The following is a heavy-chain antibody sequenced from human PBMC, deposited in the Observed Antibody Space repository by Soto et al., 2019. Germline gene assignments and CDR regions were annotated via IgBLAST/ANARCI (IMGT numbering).Heavy chain of an antibody. CDR3: VRILYCSGGRCYHFFDY. J-gene: IGHJ4*02. CDR1: GGSITSGDYY. Sequence: QVQLQESGPGLVKPSQTLSLTCTISGGSITSGDYYWSWIRQPPGKGLEWVGYIHYSGSTYYNPSLKSLLTISMDTSENQFSLKLSSVTAADTAVYYCVRILYCSGGRCYHFFDYWGQGTLVSVSS. D-gene: IGHD2-15*01. V-gene: IGHV4-30-4*01. CDR2: IHYSGST.